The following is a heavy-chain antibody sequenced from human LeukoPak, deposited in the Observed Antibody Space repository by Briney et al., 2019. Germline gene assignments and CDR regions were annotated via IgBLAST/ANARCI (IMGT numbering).Heavy chain of an antibody. V-gene: IGHV4-39*01. CDR2: IYYSGST. CDR3: ARLRSYGSGAYY. Sequence: SETLSLTCTVSGGSISSSSYYWGWIRQPPGKGLEWIGSIYYSGSTYYNPSLKSRVTISVDTSKNQFSLKLSSVTAADTAVYYCARLRSYGSGAYYWGQGTLVTVSS. D-gene: IGHD3-10*01. CDR1: GGSISSSSYY. J-gene: IGHJ4*02.